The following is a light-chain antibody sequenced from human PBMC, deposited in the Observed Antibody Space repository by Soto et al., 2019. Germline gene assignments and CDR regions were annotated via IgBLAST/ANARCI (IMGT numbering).Light chain of an antibody. Sequence: EIVLTQSPGTLSLSPGERATLSCRASQSVSNNYLAWYQQKPGQAPRLLIYGASNRATGIPDRFSGSGSGTEFTLTISSLQSEDFAVYFCQQYYNWPRTFGQGTKVDI. CDR3: QQYYNWPRT. J-gene: IGKJ1*01. V-gene: IGKV3D-15*01. CDR2: GAS. CDR1: QSVSNN.